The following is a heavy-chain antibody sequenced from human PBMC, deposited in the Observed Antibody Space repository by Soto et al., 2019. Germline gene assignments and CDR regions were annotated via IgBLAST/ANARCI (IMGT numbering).Heavy chain of an antibody. J-gene: IGHJ4*02. Sequence: SSETLSLTCTVSGGSISSYYWSWIRQPPGKGLEWIGYIYYSGSTNYNPSLKSRVTISVDTSKNQFSLKLSSVTAADTAVYYCARLSSGSQSRYYFDDWGQGTLVTGSS. CDR1: GGSISSYY. CDR3: ARLSSGSQSRYYFDD. D-gene: IGHD6-19*01. V-gene: IGHV4-59*01. CDR2: IYYSGST.